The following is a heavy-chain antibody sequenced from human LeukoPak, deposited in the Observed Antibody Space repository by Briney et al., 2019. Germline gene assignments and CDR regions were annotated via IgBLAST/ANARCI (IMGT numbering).Heavy chain of an antibody. CDR1: GFTFANYA. CDR3: AKLVTVTTVNFDY. J-gene: IGHJ4*02. Sequence: PGGSLRLSCTASGFTFANYAMSWVRQAPGKGLEWVSAISGSGGSTYYADSVKGRFTISRDNSKNTLYLQMNSLRAEDTAVYYCAKLVTVTTVNFDYWGQGTLVTVSS. CDR2: ISGSGGST. V-gene: IGHV3-23*01. D-gene: IGHD4-17*01.